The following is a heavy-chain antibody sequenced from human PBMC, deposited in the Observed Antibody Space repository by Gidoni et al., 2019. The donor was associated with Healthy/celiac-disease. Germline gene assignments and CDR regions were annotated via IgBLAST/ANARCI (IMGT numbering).Heavy chain of an antibody. CDR2: IRGSGGST. CDR1: GFPFSSYA. Sequence: EVQLLESGGCLVQPGGSLRLSCAASGFPFSSYAMSWVRQAPGKGREWVSAIRGSGGSTYYEDSVKGRFTISRDNSKNTLYLQMNSLRAEDTAVYYCAKATMVRELGYGMDVWGQGTTVTVSS. V-gene: IGHV3-23*01. D-gene: IGHD3-10*01. CDR3: AKATMVRELGYGMDV. J-gene: IGHJ6*02.